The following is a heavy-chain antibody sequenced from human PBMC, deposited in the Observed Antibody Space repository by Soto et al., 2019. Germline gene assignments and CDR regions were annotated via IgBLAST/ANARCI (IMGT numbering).Heavy chain of an antibody. J-gene: IGHJ6*03. Sequence: ASVKVSCKASGYTFTSYYMHWVRQVPGQGLEWMGIINPSGGSTSYAQKFQGRVTMTRDTSTSTVYMELSSLRSEDTAVYYCARVYRDYIWGSYRSGDYYYYMDVWGKGTTVTVSS. CDR1: GYTFTSYY. V-gene: IGHV1-46*03. D-gene: IGHD3-16*02. CDR2: INPSGGST. CDR3: ARVYRDYIWGSYRSGDYYYYMDV.